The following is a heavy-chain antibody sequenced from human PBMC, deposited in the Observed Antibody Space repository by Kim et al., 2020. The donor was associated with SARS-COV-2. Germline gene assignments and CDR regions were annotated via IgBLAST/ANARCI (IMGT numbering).Heavy chain of an antibody. CDR2: ISYDGSNK. CDR1: GFTFSSYA. CDR3: ARDGDSSGYYYEGGGAFDI. Sequence: GGSLRLSCAASGFTFSSYAMHWVRQAPGKGLEWVAVISYDGSNKYYADSVKGRFTISRDNSKNTLYLQMNSLRAEDTAVYYCARDGDSSGYYYEGGGAFDIWGQGTMVTVSS. V-gene: IGHV3-30*04. D-gene: IGHD3-22*01. J-gene: IGHJ3*02.